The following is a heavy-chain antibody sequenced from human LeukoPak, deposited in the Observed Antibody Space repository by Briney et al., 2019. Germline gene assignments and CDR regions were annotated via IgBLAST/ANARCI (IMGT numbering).Heavy chain of an antibody. CDR2: IYYTGTT. D-gene: IGHD3-22*01. V-gene: IGHV4-39*07. CDR3: AREGAESSYYHNSGA. Sequence: SETLSLTCTVSGGSISSTNFYWAWIRQPPGKGLEWIGGIYYTGTTYYKPSLKSRVTMSVDTTNNQFSLKVNAVTAADTAVYYCAREGAESSYYHNSGAWGQGTLVIVSS. J-gene: IGHJ4*02. CDR1: GGSISSTNFY.